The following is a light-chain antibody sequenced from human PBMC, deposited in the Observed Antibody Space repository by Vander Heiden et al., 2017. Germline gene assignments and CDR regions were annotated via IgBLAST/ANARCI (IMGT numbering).Light chain of an antibody. J-gene: IGKJ2*02. V-gene: IGKV3-15*01. CDR1: EGVDAN. CDR3: QQYNTWPRST. CDR2: GAS. Sequence: VMTQSPDILSVSPGERVTLSCRASEGVDANVAWYQHRPGQAPRLLIYGASTRASGLPDRFSGSGSGTDFTLTISSLQSEDFALYYCQQYNTWPRSTFGQGTKLEMK.